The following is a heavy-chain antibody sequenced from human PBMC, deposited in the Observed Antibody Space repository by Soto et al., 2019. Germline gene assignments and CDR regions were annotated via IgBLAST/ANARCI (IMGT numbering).Heavy chain of an antibody. CDR1: GYTFTSYF. D-gene: IGHD3-3*01. CDR3: TRGPSTYYDFWSGYHTVSCFDS. J-gene: IGHJ4*02. V-gene: IGHV1-46*01. Sequence: QVQLVQSGAEVKKPGASVKVSCKASGYTFTSYFMHWVRQAPGQGLEWMGIINPSGGGTSYAERVQGRVTMTRDTSTTTVYMELSSLRSEDTAVYYCTRGPSTYYDFWSGYHTVSCFDSWGQGTLVTVSS. CDR2: INPSGGGT.